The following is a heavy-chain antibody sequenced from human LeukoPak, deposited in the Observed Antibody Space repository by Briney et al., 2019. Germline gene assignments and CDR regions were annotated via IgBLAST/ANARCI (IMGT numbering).Heavy chain of an antibody. Sequence: ASVKVSCKASGYTFTGYYMHWVRQAPGHGLEWMGRINPNSGGTNYAQKFQGRVTMTRDTSISTAYMELSRLRSDDTAVYYCASWVAAAGKVGYFQHWGQGTLVTVSS. V-gene: IGHV1-2*06. CDR3: ASWVAAAGKVGYFQH. CDR2: INPNSGGT. D-gene: IGHD6-13*01. J-gene: IGHJ1*01. CDR1: GYTFTGYY.